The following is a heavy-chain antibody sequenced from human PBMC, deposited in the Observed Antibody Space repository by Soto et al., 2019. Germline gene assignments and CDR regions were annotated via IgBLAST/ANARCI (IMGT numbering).Heavy chain of an antibody. D-gene: IGHD4-17*01. Sequence: SCAASGSAFSIYGMHWVLQAPGKGLEWVAVIWYDGSNKHYADSVKGRFTISRDNSKNTLYLQMNSLRAEDTAVYYCARTRYGDYGYDYYYGMDVRGRXSTVTGSX. CDR1: GSAFSIYG. V-gene: IGHV3-33*01. CDR3: ARTRYGDYGYDYYYGMDV. CDR2: IWYDGSNK. J-gene: IGHJ6*04.